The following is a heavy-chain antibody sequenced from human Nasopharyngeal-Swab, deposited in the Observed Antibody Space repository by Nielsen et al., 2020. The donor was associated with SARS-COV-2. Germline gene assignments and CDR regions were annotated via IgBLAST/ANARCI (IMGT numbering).Heavy chain of an antibody. CDR3: ARRADFTIFGVVSNWFDP. Sequence: SESLSLTCTVSGGSISSGGYYWSWIRQHPGKGLECIGYIYYSGSTYYNPSLKSRVTISVDTSKNQFSLKLSSVTAADTAVYYCARRADFTIFGVVSNWFDPWGQGTLVTVSS. V-gene: IGHV4-31*03. CDR1: GGSISSGGYY. CDR2: IYYSGST. J-gene: IGHJ5*02. D-gene: IGHD3-3*01.